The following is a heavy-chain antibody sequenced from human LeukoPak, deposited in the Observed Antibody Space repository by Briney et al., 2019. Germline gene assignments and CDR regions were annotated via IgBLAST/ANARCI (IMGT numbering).Heavy chain of an antibody. J-gene: IGHJ4*02. CDR3: ARDLLTWDRFDY. CDR1: GYTFTGYY. D-gene: IGHD1-26*01. Sequence: ASVKVSCKASGYTFTGYYIHWVRQAPGQGLECMGWINPKSGDTNYAQKFQGRVTMARDTSISAAYMELSSLRSDDTAVYYCARDLLTWDRFDYWGQGTLVSVSS. CDR2: INPKSGDT. V-gene: IGHV1-2*02.